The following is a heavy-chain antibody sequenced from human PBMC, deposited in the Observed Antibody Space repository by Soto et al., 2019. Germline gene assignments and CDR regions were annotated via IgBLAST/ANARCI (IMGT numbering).Heavy chain of an antibody. CDR1: GGTFSSYA. D-gene: IGHD3-22*01. Sequence: QVQLVQSGAEVKKPGSSVKVSCKASGGTFSSYAISWVRQAPGQGLEWMGGIIPIFGTANYAQKFQGRVTITADESTSTAYMELSSLRSEDTAVYYCARGYYYDSSGYYHTNIDYFDYWGQGTLVTVSS. CDR2: IIPIFGTA. V-gene: IGHV1-69*01. J-gene: IGHJ4*02. CDR3: ARGYYYDSSGYYHTNIDYFDY.